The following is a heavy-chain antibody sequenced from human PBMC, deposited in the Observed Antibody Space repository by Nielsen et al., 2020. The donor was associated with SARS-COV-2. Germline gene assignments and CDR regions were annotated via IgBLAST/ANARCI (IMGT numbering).Heavy chain of an antibody. Sequence: ASVKVSCKASGYTFTSYAMHWVRQAPGQRLEWMGWINAGNGNTKYSQKLQGRVTMTTDTSTSTAYMELRSLRSDDTAVYYCARETLNVDTAMVDYWGQGTLVTVSS. D-gene: IGHD5-18*01. CDR3: ARETLNVDTAMVDY. CDR2: INAGNGNT. CDR1: GYTFTSYA. J-gene: IGHJ4*02. V-gene: IGHV1-3*01.